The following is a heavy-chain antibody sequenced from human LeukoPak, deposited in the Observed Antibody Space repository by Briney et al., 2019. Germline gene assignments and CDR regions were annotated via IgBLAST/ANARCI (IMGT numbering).Heavy chain of an antibody. CDR2: TRNKANTYTT. CDR3: ARELSGSYPGAFAY. CDR1: GFTFSDHY. D-gene: IGHD1-26*01. V-gene: IGHV3-72*01. J-gene: IGHJ4*02. Sequence: HPGGSLRLSRAASGFTFSDHYMDWVRQAPGKGLEWVGRTRNKANTYTTEYAASVKGRFTISRDDSKNSLYLQMNSLKTEDTAVYYCARELSGSYPGAFAYWGQGTLVTVSS.